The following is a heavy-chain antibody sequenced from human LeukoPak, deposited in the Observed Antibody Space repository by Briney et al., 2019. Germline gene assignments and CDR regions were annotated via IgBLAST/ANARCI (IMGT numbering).Heavy chain of an antibody. Sequence: SVKVPCKASGGTFSSYAISWVRQAPGQGLEWMGGIIPNFGTANYAQKFQGRVTITADESTSTAYMELSSLRSEDTAVYYCARGVGWAYCSSTSCYLPYYYMDVWGKGTTVTVSS. CDR1: GGTFSSYA. CDR3: ARGVGWAYCSSTSCYLPYYYMDV. V-gene: IGHV1-69*13. J-gene: IGHJ6*03. D-gene: IGHD2-2*01. CDR2: IIPNFGTA.